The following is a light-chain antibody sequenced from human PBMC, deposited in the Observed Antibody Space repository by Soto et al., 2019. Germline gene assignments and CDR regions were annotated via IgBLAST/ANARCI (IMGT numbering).Light chain of an antibody. V-gene: IGKV3D-15*01. J-gene: IGKJ5*01. CDR3: QQHGQWPIT. Sequence: EIVMTKSQTTLSVSPGERSTLSCMASQSVNSNYLAWYQQKPGQAPRLLIYGISKRATDIPDRFSGSGSGTEFTLTISSLQPEDFTTYYCQQHGQWPITFCQGTRLETK. CDR1: QSVNSN. CDR2: GIS.